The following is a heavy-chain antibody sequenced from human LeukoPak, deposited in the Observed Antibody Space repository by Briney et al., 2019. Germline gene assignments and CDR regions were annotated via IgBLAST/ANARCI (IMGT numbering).Heavy chain of an antibody. D-gene: IGHD1-20*01. CDR2: IRTSGRT. CDR3: ARLGITGTDYHYFYMDV. Sequence: SETLSLTCTVSDDSISAYYWGWTRQPPGKGLEWIGYIRTSGRTNYNPSLKGRISISVDTSRNQFTLKLNSVTAADTAVYYCARLGITGTDYHYFYMDVWGKGTTATVSS. J-gene: IGHJ6*03. V-gene: IGHV4-4*09. CDR1: DDSISAYY.